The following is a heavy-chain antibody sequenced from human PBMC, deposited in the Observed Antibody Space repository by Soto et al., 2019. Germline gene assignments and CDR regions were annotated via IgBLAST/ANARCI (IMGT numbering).Heavy chain of an antibody. CDR1: GGSISSGGYY. CDR3: ARVHYDFWSGYRDPDAFDI. J-gene: IGHJ3*02. Sequence: SETLSLTCTVSGGSISSGGYYWSWIRQHPGKGLEWIAYTYYSGSTYYNPSLKSRVTISVDTSKNQFSLKLSSVTAADTAVYYCARVHYDFWSGYRDPDAFDIWGQGTMVTVSS. D-gene: IGHD3-3*01. CDR2: TYYSGST. V-gene: IGHV4-31*03.